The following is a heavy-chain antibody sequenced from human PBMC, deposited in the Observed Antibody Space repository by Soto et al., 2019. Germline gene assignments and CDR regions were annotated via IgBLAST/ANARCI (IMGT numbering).Heavy chain of an antibody. Sequence: QLQLQESGSGLVKPSQTLSLTCAVSGGSISSGGYSWSWIRQPPGKGLEWIGYIYHSGSTYYNPSLKSRVTISVDRSKNQFSLKLSSVTAADTAVYYCARAVRYCSSTSCYTPGAFDYWGQGTLVTVSS. CDR2: IYHSGST. CDR3: ARAVRYCSSTSCYTPGAFDY. D-gene: IGHD2-2*01. CDR1: GGSISSGGYS. J-gene: IGHJ4*02. V-gene: IGHV4-30-2*01.